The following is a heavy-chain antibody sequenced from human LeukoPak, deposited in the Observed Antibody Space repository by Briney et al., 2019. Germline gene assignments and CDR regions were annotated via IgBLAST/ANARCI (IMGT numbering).Heavy chain of an antibody. Sequence: ASVKVSCKASGYTFTGYYMHWVRQAPGQGLEWMGWINPNSGGTNYAQKFQGRVTMTRDTSISTAYMELSSLRSEDTAVYYCATTPGVTTALYFDYWGQGTLVTVSS. CDR2: INPNSGGT. V-gene: IGHV1-2*02. CDR1: GYTFTGYY. D-gene: IGHD4-11*01. J-gene: IGHJ4*02. CDR3: ATTPGVTTALYFDY.